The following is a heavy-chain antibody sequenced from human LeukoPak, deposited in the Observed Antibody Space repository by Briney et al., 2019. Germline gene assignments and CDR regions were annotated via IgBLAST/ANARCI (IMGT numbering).Heavy chain of an antibody. D-gene: IGHD3-3*01. CDR2: ISSSSSYI. J-gene: IGHJ4*02. CDR1: GFTFSSYS. V-gene: IGHV3-21*01. CDR3: AREDYDFWSGYYSKVNFDY. Sequence: GGSLRLSCAASGFTFSSYSMNWVRQAPGKGLEWVSSISSSSSYIYYAGSVKGRFTISRDNAKNSLYLQMNSLRAEDTAVYYCAREDYDFWSGYYSKVNFDYWGQGTLVTVSS.